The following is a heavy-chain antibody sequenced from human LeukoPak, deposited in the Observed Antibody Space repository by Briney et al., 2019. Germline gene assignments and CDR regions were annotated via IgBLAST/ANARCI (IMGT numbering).Heavy chain of an antibody. D-gene: IGHD2/OR15-2a*01. CDR1: GFTFSSYS. Sequence: GGSLRLSCAASGFTFSSYSMNWVRQAPGKGLEWVSSISSSSSYIYYADSVKGRFTISRDNAKNSLYLQMNSLRAEDTAVYYCARDSTIAQYYYYYYMDVWGKGTTVTVSS. CDR2: ISSSSSYI. CDR3: ARDSTIAQYYYYYYMDV. V-gene: IGHV3-21*01. J-gene: IGHJ6*03.